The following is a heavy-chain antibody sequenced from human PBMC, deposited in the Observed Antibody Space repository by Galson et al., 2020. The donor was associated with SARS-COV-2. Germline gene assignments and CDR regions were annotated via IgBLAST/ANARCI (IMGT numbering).Heavy chain of an antibody. J-gene: IGHJ4*02. CDR1: GGSFSDYS. D-gene: IGHD3-9*01. V-gene: IGHV4-34*01. CDR3: ASSEDVDWLFGSSSLGGFDY. CDR2: ISHSGST. Sequence: SETLSLTCAVYGGSFSDYSWTWVRQSPGKGLEWIGEISHSGSTNYSPSLKSRVFMSVDTSKNQFSLKLSSVTAADTAVYYCASSEDVDWLFGSSSLGGFDYWGQGTMVTVSS.